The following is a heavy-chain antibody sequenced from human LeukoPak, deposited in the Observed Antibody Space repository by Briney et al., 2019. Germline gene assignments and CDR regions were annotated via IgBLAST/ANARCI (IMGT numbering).Heavy chain of an antibody. V-gene: IGHV4-59*01. J-gene: IGHJ4*02. CDR3: ARTRYSRGWFFDY. D-gene: IGHD6-19*01. CDR2: ISDSGST. CDR1: GGYISSYY. Sequence: SETLSLTCTVSGGYISSYYWSWIRQPPGKGLEWTGYISDSGSTHYNPSLKSRLTISVDTSKNQFSLKLSSVTAADTAVYYCARTRYSRGWFFDYSGQGTLVTVSS.